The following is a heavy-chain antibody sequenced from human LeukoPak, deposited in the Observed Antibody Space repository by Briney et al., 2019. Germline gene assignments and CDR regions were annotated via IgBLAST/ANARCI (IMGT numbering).Heavy chain of an antibody. CDR3: ARTSGPPEPFFDY. D-gene: IGHD3-10*01. V-gene: IGHV3-33*01. CDR2: IWYDGSNK. CDR1: GFTFSSYG. Sequence: GRSLRLSCAASGFTFSSYGMHWVRQAPGKGLEWVAVIWYDGSNKYYADSVKGRFTISRDNSKNTLYLQMNSLRAEDTAVHYCARTSGPPEPFFDYWGQGTLVTVSS. J-gene: IGHJ4*02.